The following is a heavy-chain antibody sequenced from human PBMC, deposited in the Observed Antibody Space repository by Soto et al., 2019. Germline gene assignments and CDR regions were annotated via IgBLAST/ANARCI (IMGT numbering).Heavy chain of an antibody. D-gene: IGHD3-3*01. CDR2: ISGTGVAT. V-gene: IGHV3-23*01. CDR3: APMVGRLYFRSSSYLH. CDR1: GFPFSTYA. Sequence: GGSLRLSCAASGFPFSTYAMSWVRQAPGKGLEWVSSISGTGVATYYADFVRGRFTISRDNSKNTLYLQMHSLRAEDTAVYYCAPMVGRLYFRSSSYLHWGLGTPVTVSS. J-gene: IGHJ4*02.